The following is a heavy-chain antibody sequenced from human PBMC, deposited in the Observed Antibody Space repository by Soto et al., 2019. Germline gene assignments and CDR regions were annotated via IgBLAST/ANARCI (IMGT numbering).Heavy chain of an antibody. Sequence: VQLLESGGGLVQPGGSLRLSCAASGFTFSSYAMSWVRQAPGKGLEWVSAISGSGGSTYYADSVKGRFTISRDNSKNTLYLQMNSLRAEDTAVYYCAKDLRRRSGYGELFDYWGQGTLVTVSS. D-gene: IGHD5-12*01. CDR2: ISGSGGST. V-gene: IGHV3-23*01. J-gene: IGHJ4*02. CDR1: GFTFSSYA. CDR3: AKDLRRRSGYGELFDY.